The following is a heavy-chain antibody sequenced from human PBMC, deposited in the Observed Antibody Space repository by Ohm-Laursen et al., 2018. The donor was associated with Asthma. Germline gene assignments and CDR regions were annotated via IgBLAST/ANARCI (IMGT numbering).Heavy chain of an antibody. CDR2: IIPIFGTA. J-gene: IGHJ5*02. CDR1: GGTFSSYA. Sequence: SSVKVSCKASGGTFSSYAISWVRQAPGQGLEWMEGIIPIFGTANYAQKFQGRVTITADESTSTAYMELSSLRSEDTAVYYCARHFYPTGRGWFDPWGQGTLVTVSS. V-gene: IGHV1-69*01. D-gene: IGHD1-1*01. CDR3: ARHFYPTGRGWFDP.